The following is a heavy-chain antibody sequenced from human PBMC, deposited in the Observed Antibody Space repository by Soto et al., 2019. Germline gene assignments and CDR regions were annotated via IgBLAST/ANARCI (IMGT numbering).Heavy chain of an antibody. V-gene: IGHV4-61*01. CDR2: IYYSGST. CDR1: GGSVSSGSYY. D-gene: IGHD3-3*01. CDR3: AGTYYDFWSGYYTGNWFDP. J-gene: IGHJ5*02. Sequence: SETLSLTCTVPGGSVSSGSYYWSWIRQPPGKGLEWIGYIYYSGSTNYNPSLKSRVTISVDTSKNQFSLKLSSVTAADTAVYYCAGTYYDFWSGYYTGNWFDPWGQGTLVTVSS.